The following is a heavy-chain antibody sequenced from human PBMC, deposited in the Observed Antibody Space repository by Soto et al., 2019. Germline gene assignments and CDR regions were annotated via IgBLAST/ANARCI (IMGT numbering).Heavy chain of an antibody. D-gene: IGHD5-12*01. J-gene: IGHJ4*02. CDR1: GYTFTNYV. V-gene: IGHV1-18*04. CDR2: INPYNGNT. CDR3: AGGTAARPVASGYYFAC. Sequence: QVQLVQSGAEVKKPGASVKVTCKASGYTFTNYVISWVRQAPGQGLEWMGWINPYNGNTNYAQKFKDRVTMTTATSTNTAYMERTSLRSDATALYYWAGGTAARPVASGYYFACWGQATLVSVSS.